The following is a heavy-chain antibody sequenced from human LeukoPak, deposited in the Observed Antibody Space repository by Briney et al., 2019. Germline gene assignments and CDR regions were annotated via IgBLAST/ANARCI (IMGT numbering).Heavy chain of an antibody. Sequence: SVKVSCKASGGTFSSYAISWVRQAPGQGLEWMGRIIPILGIANYAQKFQGRVTITADKSTSTAYMELSSLRSEDTAVYYCASHYDSSGYWALWGQGTLVTVSP. CDR2: IIPILGIA. J-gene: IGHJ4*02. V-gene: IGHV1-69*04. CDR3: ASHYDSSGYWAL. D-gene: IGHD3-22*01. CDR1: GGTFSSYA.